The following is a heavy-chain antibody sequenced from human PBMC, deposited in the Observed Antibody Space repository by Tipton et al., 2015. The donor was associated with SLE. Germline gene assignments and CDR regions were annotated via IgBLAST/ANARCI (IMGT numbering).Heavy chain of an antibody. J-gene: IGHJ4*02. V-gene: IGHV3-9*01. D-gene: IGHD2-21*02. CDR1: GFTFDDYG. Sequence: QLVQSGGGLVQPGRSLRLSCIASGFTFDDYGMDWVRQVPGKGLEWVSGISWNSKTIGYADSVKGRFTISRDNAKNSLYLQMNSLRDDDTALYYCAKSAAVTHPFDNWGQGTLVTVSS. CDR3: AKSAAVTHPFDN. CDR2: ISWNSKTI.